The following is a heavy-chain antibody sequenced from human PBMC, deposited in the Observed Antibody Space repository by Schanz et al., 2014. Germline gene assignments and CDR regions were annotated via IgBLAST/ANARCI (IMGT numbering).Heavy chain of an antibody. J-gene: IGHJ4*02. V-gene: IGHV3-30*03. Sequence: VQLVESGGGVVQPGRSLRLSCAASGFTFSTHAMHWVRQAPGKGLEWVALVSSDGNNDYYTDSVKGRLTISRDNSKNTVHLQMNSLRAEDTAVYYCVRDSFFAFDYWGQGTLVTVSS. CDR3: VRDSFFAFDY. D-gene: IGHD3-3*01. CDR2: VSSDGNND. CDR1: GFTFSTHA.